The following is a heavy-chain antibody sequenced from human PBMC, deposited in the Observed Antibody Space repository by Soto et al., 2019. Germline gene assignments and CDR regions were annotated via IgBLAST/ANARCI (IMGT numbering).Heavy chain of an antibody. CDR1: DFSISNAW. CDR3: TTGSVEGV. CDR2: IKTRSEGEAT. V-gene: IGHV3-15*07. J-gene: IGHJ6*02. D-gene: IGHD2-15*01. Sequence: EVQLVESGGGLVKPGGSLRLSCAASDFSISNAWMNWVRQAPGKGLEWVGRIKTRSEGEATDYAAPLKDRFTISRDDSKNTLFLQMNSLKTEDTAVYYCTTGSVEGVWDQGATVIVSS.